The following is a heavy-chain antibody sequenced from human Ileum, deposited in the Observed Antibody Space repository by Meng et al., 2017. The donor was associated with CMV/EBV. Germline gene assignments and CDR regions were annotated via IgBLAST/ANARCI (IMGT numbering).Heavy chain of an antibody. CDR2: LYHTGTT. CDR1: GFTVDTSY. CDR3: ARARSGSRSPTFDH. V-gene: IGHV3-53*01. J-gene: IGHJ4*02. D-gene: IGHD1-1*01. Sequence: GESLKISCAASGFTVDTSYMSWVRQAPGKGLEWVSVLYHTGTTHYADSVEGRFTISRDNVQNILYLQLNSLRPEDTPVYYCARARSGSRSPTFDHWGQGTLVTVSS.